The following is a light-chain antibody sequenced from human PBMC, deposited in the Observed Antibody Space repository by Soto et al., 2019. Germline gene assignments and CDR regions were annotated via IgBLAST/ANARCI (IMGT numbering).Light chain of an antibody. CDR3: QQRSNWIT. CDR1: ESLSSAY. CDR2: GAS. V-gene: IGKV3-11*01. J-gene: IGKJ5*01. Sequence: EIVLTQSPGTLSLSPGERATLSCRASESLSSAYLAWYQQKPGQAPRLLLYGASNRATGIPARFSGSGSGTDFTLTISSLEPEDFAVYYCQQRSNWITFGQGTRLEIK.